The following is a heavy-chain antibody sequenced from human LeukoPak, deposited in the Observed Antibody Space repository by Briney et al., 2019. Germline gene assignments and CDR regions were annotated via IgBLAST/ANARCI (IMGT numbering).Heavy chain of an antibody. CDR1: GGTFSSYA. CDR2: IIPIFGTA. V-gene: IGHV1-69*13. D-gene: IGHD2-21*02. J-gene: IGHJ3*02. Sequence: GASVKVSCKASGGTFSSYAISWVRQAPGQGLEWMGGIIPIFGTANYAQKFQGRVTITADESTSTAYMELSSLRSEDTAVYYCARNIYCGGDCYDAFDIWGQGTMVTVSS. CDR3: ARNIYCGGDCYDAFDI.